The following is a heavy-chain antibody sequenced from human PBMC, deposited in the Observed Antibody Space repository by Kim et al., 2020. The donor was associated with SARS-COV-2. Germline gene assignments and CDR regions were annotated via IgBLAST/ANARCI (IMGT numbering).Heavy chain of an antibody. CDR1: GFTFSSHW. CDR2: INSDGSTI. CDR3: ARRQFTSGWYYFDY. Sequence: GGSLRLSCAASGFTFSSHWMHLVRQAPGKGLVWVSRINSDGSTISYADSVKGRFTISRDNAKNTLYLQMNSLRAEDTAVYYCARRQFTSGWYYFDYWGQG. D-gene: IGHD6-19*01. V-gene: IGHV3-74*01. J-gene: IGHJ4*02.